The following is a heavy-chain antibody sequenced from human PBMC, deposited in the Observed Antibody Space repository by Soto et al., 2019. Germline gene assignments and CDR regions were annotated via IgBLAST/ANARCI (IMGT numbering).Heavy chain of an antibody. CDR1: GFAFSNYA. D-gene: IGHD6-19*01. CDR3: VRAAFGSGWNS. CDR2: ISGSGDRT. Sequence: PGGSLRLSCAASGFAFSNYAFNWVRQAPGKGLEWVSGISGSGDRTDYTDSVKGRFTISRDNSKNTLYVHLNSLRVADTAVYYCVRAAFGSGWNSWGQGTLVTVSS. J-gene: IGHJ4*02. V-gene: IGHV3-23*01.